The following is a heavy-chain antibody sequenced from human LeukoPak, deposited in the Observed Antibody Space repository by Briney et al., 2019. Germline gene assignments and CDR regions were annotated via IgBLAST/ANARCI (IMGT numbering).Heavy chain of an antibody. J-gene: IGHJ5*02. CDR2: IHHSGST. V-gene: IGHV4-59*08. CDR1: GGSITSYD. CDR3: ARAMVRGVTTNWFDP. D-gene: IGHD3-10*01. Sequence: SETLSLTCTVSGGSITSYDWSWIRQPPGKGLEWIGYIHHSGSTNYNPSLKSRVTISRDTSKNQFSLKLSSVTAADTAVYYCARAMVRGVTTNWFDPWGQGTLVTVSS.